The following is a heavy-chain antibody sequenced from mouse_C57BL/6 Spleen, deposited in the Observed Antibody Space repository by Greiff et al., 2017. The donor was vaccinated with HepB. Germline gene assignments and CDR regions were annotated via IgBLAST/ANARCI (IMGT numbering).Heavy chain of an antibody. CDR3: ARRWLLRGDAMDY. V-gene: IGHV5-17*01. D-gene: IGHD2-3*01. CDR2: ISSGSSTI. CDR1: GFTFSDYG. J-gene: IGHJ4*01. Sequence: EVKLMESGGGLVKPGGSLKLSCAASGFTFSDYGMHWVRQAPEKGLEWVAYISSGSSTIYYADTVTGRFTISRDNAKNTLFLQMTSRRSEDTAMYYCARRWLLRGDAMDYWGQGTPVTVSS.